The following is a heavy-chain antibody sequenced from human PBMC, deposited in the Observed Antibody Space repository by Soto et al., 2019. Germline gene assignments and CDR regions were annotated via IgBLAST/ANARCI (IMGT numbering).Heavy chain of an antibody. CDR3: ARVRRTEGHLDYWYFDV. Sequence: QVQLQESGPGLVKPSQTLSLTCTVSGDSISNGAHYWTWIRQLPGKGLEWIGYIYYSGSTYYIPSLQSRVTISVDTSQNQFSLKLTSVTAADTAVYYCARVRRTEGHLDYWYFDVWGHGTLVTVSS. J-gene: IGHJ2*01. CDR2: IYYSGST. D-gene: IGHD1-1*01. V-gene: IGHV4-31*03. CDR1: GDSISNGAHY.